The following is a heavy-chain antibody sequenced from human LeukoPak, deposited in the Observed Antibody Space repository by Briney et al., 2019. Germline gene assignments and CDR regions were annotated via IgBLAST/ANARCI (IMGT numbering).Heavy chain of an antibody. CDR3: AKDLITMIVVVTPNWFDP. J-gene: IGHJ5*02. V-gene: IGHV3-30*02. CDR2: IRYDGSNK. CDR1: GFTFSSYG. Sequence: GGSLRLSCAASGFTFSSYGMHWVRQAPGKGLEWVAFIRYDGSNKYYADSVKGRFTISRDNSKNTLYLQMNSLRAEDTAVYYCAKDLITMIVVVTPNWFDPWGQGTLVTVSS. D-gene: IGHD3-22*01.